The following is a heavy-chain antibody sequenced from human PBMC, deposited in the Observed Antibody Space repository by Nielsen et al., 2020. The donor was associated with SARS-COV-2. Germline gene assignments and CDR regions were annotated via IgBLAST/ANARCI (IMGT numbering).Heavy chain of an antibody. J-gene: IGHJ6*02. V-gene: IGHV3-23*01. CDR1: GFTFSSYE. CDR3: ARLRPTGYYYYGMDV. Sequence: GESLKISCAASGFTFSSYEMNWVRQAPGKGLEWVSAISGSGGSTYYADSVKGRFTISRDNSKNTLYLQMNSLRAEDTAVYYCARLRPTGYYYYGMDVWGQGTTVTVSS. D-gene: IGHD4-17*01. CDR2: ISGSGGST.